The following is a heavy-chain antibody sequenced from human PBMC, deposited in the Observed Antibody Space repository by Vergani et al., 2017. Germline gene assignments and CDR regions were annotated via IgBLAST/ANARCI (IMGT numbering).Heavy chain of an antibody. CDR1: GYSISSGYY. CDR2: IYHSGSS. V-gene: IGHV4-38-2*02. J-gene: IGHJ6*02. CDR3: ARVPLAHYYYYGMDV. Sequence: QVQLQESGPGLVKPSKTLSLTCTVSGYSISSGYYWGWIRQPPGKGLDWIGSIYHSGSSYYNPSLKSRVTISVYTSKNKFSLKLSSVTAADTAVYYCARVPLAHYYYYGMDVWGQGTTVTVSS.